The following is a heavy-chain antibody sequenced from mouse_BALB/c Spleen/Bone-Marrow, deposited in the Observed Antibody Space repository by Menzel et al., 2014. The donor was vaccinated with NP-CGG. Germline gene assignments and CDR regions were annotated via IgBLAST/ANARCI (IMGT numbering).Heavy chain of an antibody. V-gene: IGHV1-67*01. CDR3: ARSYYGNYYAMDY. Sequence: VQRVESGPELVRPGVSVKISCKGSGYTFTDYAMHWVKQSHAKSLEWTGVISTYSGNTNYSQKFKGKATMTVDKSSSTAYMELARLTSEDSAIYYCARSYYGNYYAMDYWGQGTSVTVSS. CDR1: GYTFTDYA. D-gene: IGHD1-1*01. J-gene: IGHJ4*01. CDR2: ISTYSGNT.